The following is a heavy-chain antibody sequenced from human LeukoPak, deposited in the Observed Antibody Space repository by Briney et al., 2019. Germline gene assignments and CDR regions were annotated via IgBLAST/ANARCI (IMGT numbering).Heavy chain of an antibody. CDR2: ISGSGGST. D-gene: IGHD1-26*01. Sequence: GGSLRLSCAASGFTFSSYAMSWVRQAPGKGLEWVSAISGSGGSTYYADSVKGRFTISRDNSKNTLYLQMNSLRAEDTAVYYCAHLNRFSGSYCDYWGQGTLVTVSS. CDR3: AHLNRFSGSYCDY. V-gene: IGHV3-23*01. J-gene: IGHJ4*02. CDR1: GFTFSSYA.